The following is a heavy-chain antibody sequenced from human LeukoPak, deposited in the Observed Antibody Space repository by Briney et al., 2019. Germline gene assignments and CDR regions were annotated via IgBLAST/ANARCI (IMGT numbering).Heavy chain of an antibody. CDR3: AREGLYYDSSGS. Sequence: PSETLSLTCTVSGGSISSSSYYWGWIRQPPGKGLEWIGSIYYTGSTYYNPSLKSRVTLSIDTSKNQFSLKLNSVTAADTAVYFCAREGLYYDSSGSWGQGTLVTVSS. J-gene: IGHJ5*02. V-gene: IGHV4-39*07. CDR2: IYYTGST. CDR1: GGSISSSSYY. D-gene: IGHD3-22*01.